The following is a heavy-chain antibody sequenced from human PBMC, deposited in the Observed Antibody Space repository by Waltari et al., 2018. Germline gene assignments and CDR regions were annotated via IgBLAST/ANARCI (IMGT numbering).Heavy chain of an antibody. CDR2: IWYDGSNK. CDR1: GFTFSSYG. J-gene: IGHJ4*01. D-gene: IGHD3-22*01. Sequence: QVQLVESGGGVVQPGRSLRLSCAASGFTFSSYGMHWVRQAPGKGLEWVAVIWYDGSNKYYADSVKGRFTISRDNSKNTLYLQMNSLRAEDTAVYYCAKDLYYYDSSGYYYFDYWGQEPWSPSPQ. V-gene: IGHV3-33*06. CDR3: AKDLYYYDSSGYYYFDY.